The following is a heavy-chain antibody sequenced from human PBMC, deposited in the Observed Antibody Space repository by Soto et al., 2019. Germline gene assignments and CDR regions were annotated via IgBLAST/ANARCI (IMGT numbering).Heavy chain of an antibody. CDR1: GFTFSSYG. V-gene: IGHV3-30*18. D-gene: IGHD2-15*01. J-gene: IGHJ4*02. CDR3: AKLPVKLGYCSGGSCYSVDY. CDR2: ISYDGSNK. Sequence: QVQLVESGGGVVQPGRSLRLSCAASGFTFSSYGMHWVRQAPGKGLEWVAVISYDGSNKYYADSMKGRFTISRDNSKNTLYLQMNSLRAEDTAVYYCAKLPVKLGYCSGGSCYSVDYWGQGTLVTVSS.